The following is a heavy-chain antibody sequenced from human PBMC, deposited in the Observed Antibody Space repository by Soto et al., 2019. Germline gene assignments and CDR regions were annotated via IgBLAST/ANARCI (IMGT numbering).Heavy chain of an antibody. V-gene: IGHV1-69*06. D-gene: IGHD6-13*01. CDR2: IIPIFGTA. Sequence: SVKVSCKASGGTFSSYAISWVRQAPGQGLEWMGGIIPIFGTANYAQKFQGRVTITADKSTSTAYMELSSLRSGDTAVYYCARSIAAAGSSWFDPWGQGTLVTVSS. CDR3: ARSIAAAGSSWFDP. CDR1: GGTFSSYA. J-gene: IGHJ5*02.